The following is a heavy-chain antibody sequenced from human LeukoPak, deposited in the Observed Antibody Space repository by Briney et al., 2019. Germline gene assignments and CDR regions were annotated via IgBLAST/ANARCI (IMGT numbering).Heavy chain of an antibody. CDR2: MSGSDGAT. J-gene: IGHJ5*02. D-gene: IGHD2-21*01. V-gene: IGHV3-23*01. Sequence: PGGSLRLSCAASGFTFSIHGMSWVRQAPGKGLEWVSAMSGSDGATYYADSVKGRFTISRDNSKNTLYLQMNSLRAEDTAVYHCAEDSPILTSWGQGTLVTVSS. CDR3: AEDSPILTS. CDR1: GFTFSIHG.